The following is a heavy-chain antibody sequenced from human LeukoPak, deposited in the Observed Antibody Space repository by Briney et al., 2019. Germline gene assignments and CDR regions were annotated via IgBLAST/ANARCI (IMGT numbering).Heavy chain of an antibody. CDR2: ISYDGSNK. Sequence: GRSLRLSCAASGFTFSSYGMHWVRQAPGKGLEWVAVISYDGSNKYYADSVKGRFTISRDNSKNTLYLQMNSLRAEDTAVYYCAKTPISGWYYFDYWGQGTLVTVSS. CDR1: GFTFSSYG. D-gene: IGHD6-19*01. V-gene: IGHV3-30*18. CDR3: AKTPISGWYYFDY. J-gene: IGHJ4*02.